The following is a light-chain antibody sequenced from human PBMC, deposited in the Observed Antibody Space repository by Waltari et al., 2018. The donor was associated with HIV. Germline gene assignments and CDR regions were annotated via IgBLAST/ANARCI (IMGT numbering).Light chain of an antibody. J-gene: IGLJ3*02. Sequence: QSVLTQPPSVSAAPGQKVTISCSGSSFNNENNFVSWYRQFPGTAPKLLIYDNNKRPSGIPDRFSGSKSGTSATLGITGLETGDEAHYYCGTWDNSLSVWVFGGGTKVTVL. CDR3: GTWDNSLSVWV. CDR2: DNN. CDR1: SFNNENNF. V-gene: IGLV1-51*01.